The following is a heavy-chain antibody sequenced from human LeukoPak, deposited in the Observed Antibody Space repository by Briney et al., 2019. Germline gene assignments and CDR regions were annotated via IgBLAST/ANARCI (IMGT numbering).Heavy chain of an antibody. CDR2: IYYSGST. J-gene: IGHJ4*02. Sequence: SETLSLTCTVSGGSISSYYWSWIRQPPGKGLEWIRYIYYSGSTNYNPSLKSRVTISVDTSKNQFSLKLSSVTAADTAVYYCARGKLKRGYSYGYGYFDYWGQGTLVTVSS. V-gene: IGHV4-59*01. CDR3: ARGKLKRGYSYGYGYFDY. CDR1: GGSISSYY. D-gene: IGHD5-18*01.